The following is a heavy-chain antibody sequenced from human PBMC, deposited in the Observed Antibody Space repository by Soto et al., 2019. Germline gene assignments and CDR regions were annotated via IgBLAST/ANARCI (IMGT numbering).Heavy chain of an antibody. J-gene: IGHJ4*02. D-gene: IGHD1-26*01. Sequence: GASVKVSCKASGYTFMSYGISWVRQAPGQKLECLGWINTSNGNTNYAQEVQGRVTMTTDTSTSTAYMELRGLRSGDTAIYYCARERGNYAYFDQWGQGTLVTVSS. CDR3: ARERGNYAYFDQ. CDR1: GYTFMSYG. CDR2: INTSNGNT. V-gene: IGHV1-18*01.